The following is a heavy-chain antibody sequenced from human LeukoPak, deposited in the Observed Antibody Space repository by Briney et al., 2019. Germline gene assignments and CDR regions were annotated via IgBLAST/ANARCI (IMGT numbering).Heavy chain of an antibody. D-gene: IGHD6-6*01. CDR1: GYTFTCYG. J-gene: IGHJ6*03. V-gene: IGHV1-18*01. CDR3: ARQSVYHPSYYMDV. Sequence: ASVKVSCKASGYTFTCYGISWVRQAPGQGLEWMGWISAYNGNTNYAQKLQGRVTMTTDTSTSTAYMELRSLRSDDTAVYYCARQSVYHPSYYMDVWGKGTTVTVSS. CDR2: ISAYNGNT.